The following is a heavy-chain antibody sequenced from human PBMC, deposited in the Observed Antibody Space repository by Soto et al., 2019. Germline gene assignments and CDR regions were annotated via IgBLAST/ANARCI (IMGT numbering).Heavy chain of an antibody. V-gene: IGHV3-23*01. D-gene: IGHD2-21*02. CDR3: AKGCGGDCYSGVDS. CDR2: ISGGGGST. CDR1: GFTFSSYA. J-gene: IGHJ5*01. Sequence: EVQLLESGGGLEQPGGSLGLSCAVSGFTFSSYAMSWVRQAPGKGLEWVSSISGGGGSTYYTDSVKGRFTISRDNSKNTLYLQMNSLRAEDTAVYYCAKGCGGDCYSGVDSWGQGTLVTVSS.